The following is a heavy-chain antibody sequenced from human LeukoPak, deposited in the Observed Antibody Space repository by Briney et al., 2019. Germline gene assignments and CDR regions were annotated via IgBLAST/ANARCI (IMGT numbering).Heavy chain of an antibody. V-gene: IGHV3-23*01. CDR2: ISGSGDYT. CDR1: EFTFSSYA. CDR3: AKDAPYSSSWYLDAFDI. Sequence: PGGSLRFSCAGSEFTFSSYAMTWARQAAGKGLERVSGISGSGDYTYYADSVKGRFTISRDNSKNMLYLQMNSLRAEDTAIYYCAKDAPYSSSWYLDAFDIWGQGTMVTVSS. J-gene: IGHJ3*02. D-gene: IGHD6-13*01.